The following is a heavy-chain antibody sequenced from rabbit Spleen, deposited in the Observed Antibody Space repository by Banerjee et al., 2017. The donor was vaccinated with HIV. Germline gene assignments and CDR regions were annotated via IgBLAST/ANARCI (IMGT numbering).Heavy chain of an antibody. Sequence: QVKETGGGLVQPGGSLALSCKASGFDFRRYYLSWVRQAPGKGLEWIGIIDVGEGNTDYASWVNGRFTISSDNAQNTVDLQMSGLTAADTATYFCARAGYAGYGYGPYYFDLWGPGTLVTVS. V-gene: IGHV1S7*01. J-gene: IGHJ4*01. CDR1: GFDFRRYY. CDR3: ARAGYAGYGYGPYYFDL. CDR2: IDVGEGNT. D-gene: IGHD6-1*01.